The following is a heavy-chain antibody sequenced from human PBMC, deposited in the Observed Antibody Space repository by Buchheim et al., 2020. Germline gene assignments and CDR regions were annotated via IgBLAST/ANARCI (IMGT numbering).Heavy chain of an antibody. V-gene: IGHV3-48*02. CDR2: ISSSSSTI. J-gene: IGHJ6*02. D-gene: IGHD6-13*01. CDR3: ARDKGAAAGKEPNYYYYGMDV. Sequence: EVQLVESGGGLVQHGGSLRLSCAASGFTFSSYSMNWVRQAPGKGLEWVSYISSSSSTIYYADSVKGRFTISRDNAQNSLYLQMNSLRDEDTAVYYCARDKGAAAGKEPNYYYYGMDVWGQGTT. CDR1: GFTFSSYS.